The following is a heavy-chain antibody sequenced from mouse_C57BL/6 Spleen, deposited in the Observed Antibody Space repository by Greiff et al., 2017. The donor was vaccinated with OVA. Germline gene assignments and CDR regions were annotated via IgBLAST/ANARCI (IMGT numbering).Heavy chain of an antibody. CDR3: AREIYGYGEAY. D-gene: IGHD2-2*01. Sequence: EVKLQESGPGLVKPSQSLSLTCSVTGYSITSGYYWNWIRQFPGNKLEWMGYISYDGSNNYNPSLKNRISITRDTSKNQFFLKLNSVTTEDTATYYCAREIYGYGEAYWGQGTLVTVSA. CDR1: GYSITSGYY. J-gene: IGHJ3*01. CDR2: ISYDGSN. V-gene: IGHV3-6*01.